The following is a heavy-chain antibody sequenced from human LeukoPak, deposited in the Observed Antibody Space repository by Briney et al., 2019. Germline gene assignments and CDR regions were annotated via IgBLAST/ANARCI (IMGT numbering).Heavy chain of an antibody. Sequence: PGGSLRLSCAASGFSFDDYAMSWVRQAPGKGVGWVSGINWNSGSIGYADSGKGRFTISRDNAKDSLYLQMNSLRAEDTAVYYCARAQSPGGSTSHAHYYYYYMDVWGKGTTVTVSS. CDR1: GFSFDDYA. CDR3: ARAQSPGGSTSHAHYYYYYMDV. D-gene: IGHD2-2*01. CDR2: INWNSGSI. J-gene: IGHJ6*03. V-gene: IGHV3-20*04.